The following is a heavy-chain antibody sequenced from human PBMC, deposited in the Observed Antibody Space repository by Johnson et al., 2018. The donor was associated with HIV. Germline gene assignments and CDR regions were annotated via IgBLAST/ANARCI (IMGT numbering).Heavy chain of an antibody. Sequence: QVQLVASGGGLLQPGRSLRLSCAASGFTFSSYGMHWVRQAPGKGLEWVAVISYDESNKYYADSVKGRFTISRDNSKNTLYLQMSSLGAEDTAVYYCAKGGYSYGNAFDIWGQGTMVTVSS. J-gene: IGHJ3*02. D-gene: IGHD5-18*01. CDR3: AKGGYSYGNAFDI. CDR1: GFTFSSYG. CDR2: ISYDESNK. V-gene: IGHV3-30*18.